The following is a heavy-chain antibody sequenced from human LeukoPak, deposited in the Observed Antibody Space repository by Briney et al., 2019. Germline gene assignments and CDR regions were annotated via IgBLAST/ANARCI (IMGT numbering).Heavy chain of an antibody. CDR1: GFSFSSYW. V-gene: IGHV3-74*01. Sequence: GGSLRLSCAASGFSFSSYWMYWVRQAPGKGLVWVSRINSDGSTTSYADSVKGRFTISRDNAKNTLYLQMNSLRAEDTAVYYCARGGGAWYFDLWGRGTLVTVSS. J-gene: IGHJ2*01. CDR3: ARGGGAWYFDL. D-gene: IGHD3-16*01. CDR2: INSDGSTT.